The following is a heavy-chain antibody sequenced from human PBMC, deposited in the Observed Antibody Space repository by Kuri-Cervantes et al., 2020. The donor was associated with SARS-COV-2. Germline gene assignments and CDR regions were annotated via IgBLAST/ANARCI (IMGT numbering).Heavy chain of an antibody. CDR3: ARVRIEWELPEGFDP. Sequence: GESLKISRAASGFTFSSYGMHWVRQAPGKGLEWVSSISSSSSYIYYADSVKGRFTISRDNAKNSLYLQMNSLRAEDTAVYYCARVRIEWELPEGFDPWGQGTLVTVSS. D-gene: IGHD1-26*01. J-gene: IGHJ5*02. CDR1: GFTFSSYG. CDR2: ISSSSSYI. V-gene: IGHV3-21*01.